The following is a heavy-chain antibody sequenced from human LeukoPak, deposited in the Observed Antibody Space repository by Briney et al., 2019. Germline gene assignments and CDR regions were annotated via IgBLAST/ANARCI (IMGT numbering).Heavy chain of an antibody. V-gene: IGHV4-59*12. D-gene: IGHD3-22*01. Sequence: SETLSLTCAVSGGSISSYYWSWIRQPPGKGLEWIGYIYYSGSTNYNPSLKSPNYNPSLKSRVTISVDTSKNQFYVSLSSVTAADTGVYYCARLTSRGYYSDSDGTKTFDYWGQGTLVTVSS. CDR1: GGSISSYY. J-gene: IGHJ4*02. CDR3: ARLTSRGYYSDSDGTKTFDY. CDR2: IYYSGSTNYNPSLKSP.